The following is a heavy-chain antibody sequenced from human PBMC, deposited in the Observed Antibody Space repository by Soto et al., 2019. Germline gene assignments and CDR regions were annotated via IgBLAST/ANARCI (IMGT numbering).Heavy chain of an antibody. CDR1: GGSFSSGDYY. CDR3: ARCLGSSGYSLDAFDI. D-gene: IGHD3-22*01. CDR2: IYYTGST. V-gene: IGHV4-30-4*01. Sequence: SETLSLTCTISGGSFSSGDYYWSWIRQAPGKGLEWIGYIYYTGSTNYNPSLKSRVVISIDMSKSQFSLNLSSVTAADTAVFYCARCLGSSGYSLDAFDIWGQGTMVTVSS. J-gene: IGHJ3*02.